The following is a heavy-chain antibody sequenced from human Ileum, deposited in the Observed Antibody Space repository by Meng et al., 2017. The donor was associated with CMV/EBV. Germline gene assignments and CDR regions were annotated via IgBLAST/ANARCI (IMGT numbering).Heavy chain of an antibody. J-gene: IGHJ5*02. CDR2: IYYTGST. CDR3: ARELPQARISVRPGWFDP. CDR1: GGSISSEFYY. D-gene: IGHD6-6*01. Sequence: RLRHRESGPGLGKSSETPPLPCTVSGGSISSEFYYWGWISQPPGKGLEWIGSIYYTGSTYYNPSLRSRVAISVDTSKNQFSLRLNSVTAADTAVYYCARELPQARISVRPGWFDPWGQGTLVTVSS. V-gene: IGHV4-39*06.